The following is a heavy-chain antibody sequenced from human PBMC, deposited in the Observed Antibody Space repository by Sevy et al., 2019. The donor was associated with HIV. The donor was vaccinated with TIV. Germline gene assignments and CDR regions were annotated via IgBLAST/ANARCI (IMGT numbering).Heavy chain of an antibody. Sequence: SETLSLTCAVYGGSFSGYYWSWIRQPPGKGLEWIGEINHSGSSNYNPSLKSRVTISVDTSKNQFSLKLSSVTAADTAVYYCARHCSSTSCSHAFDIWGQGTMVTVSS. CDR3: ARHCSSTSCSHAFDI. CDR1: GGSFSGYY. J-gene: IGHJ3*02. V-gene: IGHV4-34*01. D-gene: IGHD2-2*01. CDR2: INHSGSS.